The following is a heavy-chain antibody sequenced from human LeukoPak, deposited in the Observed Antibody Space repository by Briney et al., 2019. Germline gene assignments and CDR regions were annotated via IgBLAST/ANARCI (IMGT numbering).Heavy chain of an antibody. D-gene: IGHD6-19*01. CDR2: IKEDGSEK. Sequence: GSLRLSCAAPGFTFSNYWMSWVRPAPGKGLEWVANIKEDGSEKYYVDSVKGRFTISRDNAKNSLYLQMNSLRGDDTAVYHCARARLAVSGNYFEYWGQGSLVTVSS. CDR1: GFTFSNYW. V-gene: IGHV3-7*04. J-gene: IGHJ4*02. CDR3: ARARLAVSGNYFEY.